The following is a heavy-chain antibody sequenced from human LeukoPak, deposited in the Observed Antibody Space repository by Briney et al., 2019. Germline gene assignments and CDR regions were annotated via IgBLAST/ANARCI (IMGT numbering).Heavy chain of an antibody. J-gene: IGHJ5*02. Sequence: SQTLSLTCAISGDSVSSNSAAWTWIRQSPSRGLEWLGRTYYRSKWYNDYAVSVKSRIPINPDTSKNQFSLQLNSVTPEDTAVYYCARETRSYFRWFDPWGQGTLVTVSS. D-gene: IGHD2-21*01. CDR2: TYYRSKWYN. V-gene: IGHV6-1*01. CDR1: GDSVSSNSAA. CDR3: ARETRSYFRWFDP.